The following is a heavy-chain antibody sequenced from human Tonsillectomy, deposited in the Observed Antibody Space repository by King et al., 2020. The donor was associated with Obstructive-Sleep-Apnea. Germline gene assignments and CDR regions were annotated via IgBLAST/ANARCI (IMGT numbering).Heavy chain of an antibody. Sequence: VQLVESGGDLVQHGGSLRLSCAASGFTFSSYAMSWVRQAPGKGLEWVSSISGSGATTYYADSVKGRFTISRDNSKNTLYLQMDSLRAEDAAVYYCAKDQIYGDYNYYYGMDVWGQGTTVTVSS. V-gene: IGHV3-23*04. CDR2: ISGSGATT. J-gene: IGHJ6*02. D-gene: IGHD4-17*01. CDR1: GFTFSSYA. CDR3: AKDQIYGDYNYYYGMDV.